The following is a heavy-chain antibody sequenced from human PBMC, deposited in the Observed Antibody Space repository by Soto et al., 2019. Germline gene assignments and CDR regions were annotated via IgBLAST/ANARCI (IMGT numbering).Heavy chain of an antibody. V-gene: IGHV3-23*01. Sequence: EVQLLESGGGLVQPGGSLRLSCAASGFTLSSYAMTWVRQAPGKGLEWVSVISDSDNATYYADSVKGRLTISRDTSKNTLYLQLNSRRAEDTAVYYCAKGVSSSAGSASDSWGQGTLVTVSA. D-gene: IGHD6-19*01. J-gene: IGHJ4*02. CDR2: ISDSDNAT. CDR3: AKGVSSSAGSASDS. CDR1: GFTLSSYA.